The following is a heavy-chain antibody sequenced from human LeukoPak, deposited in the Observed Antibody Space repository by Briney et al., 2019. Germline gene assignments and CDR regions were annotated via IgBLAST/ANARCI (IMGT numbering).Heavy chain of an antibody. V-gene: IGHV3-49*04. CDR2: IRSKAYGGTT. D-gene: IGHD1-1*01. CDR3: NNWNEACYYYYGMDV. CDR1: GFTFGDYA. Sequence: GGSLRLSCTASGFTFGDYAMSWVRQAPGKGLEWVGFIRSKAYGGTTEYAASVKGRFTISRDDSKSIAYLQMNSLKTEDTAVYYCNNWNEACYYYYGMDVWGQGTTVTVSS. J-gene: IGHJ6*02.